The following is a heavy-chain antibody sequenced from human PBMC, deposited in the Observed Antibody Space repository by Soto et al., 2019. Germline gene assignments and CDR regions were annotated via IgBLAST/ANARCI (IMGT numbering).Heavy chain of an antibody. CDR3: ARGVAAAGDYYYYGMDV. J-gene: IGHJ6*02. CDR1: GGSISSSSYY. D-gene: IGHD6-13*01. CDR2: IYYSGST. Sequence: SETLSHTCAVYGGSISSSSYYWSWIRQPPGKGLEWIGYIYYSGSTNYNPSLKSRVTISVDTSKNQFSLKLSSVTAADTAVYYCARGVAAAGDYYYYGMDVWGQGTTVTVSS. V-gene: IGHV4-61*01.